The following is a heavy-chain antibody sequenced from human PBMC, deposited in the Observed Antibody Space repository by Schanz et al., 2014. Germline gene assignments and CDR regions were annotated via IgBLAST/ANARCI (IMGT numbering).Heavy chain of an antibody. CDR1: GFTVSSNY. Sequence: EVQLVESGGGLIQPGGSLRLSCAASGFTVSSNYMSWVRQAPGKALEWVSGISWNSVSIGYADSVKGRFTISRDNAKNSLYLQMNSLRVDDTAFYFCAKVRGDQRGAFDSWGQGTLVTVSS. J-gene: IGHJ4*02. CDR2: ISWNSVSI. CDR3: AKVRGDQRGAFDS. V-gene: IGHV3-9*01. D-gene: IGHD4-17*01.